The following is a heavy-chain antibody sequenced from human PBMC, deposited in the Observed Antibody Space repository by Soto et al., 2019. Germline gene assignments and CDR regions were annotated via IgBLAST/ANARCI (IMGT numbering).Heavy chain of an antibody. CDR1: GYSFTSYR. D-gene: IGHD4-4*01. Sequence: SLEIPCKGSGYSFTSYRIRWVRQMPVKGLEWMWLIYPGDSDTRCSPSFQGQVTMSADKSISTAYRQWSSLKASDTAMYYCARHDYSNYGGDYWGQGTLVTASS. CDR3: ARHDYSNYGGDY. CDR2: IYPGDSDT. V-gene: IGHV5-51*01. J-gene: IGHJ4*02.